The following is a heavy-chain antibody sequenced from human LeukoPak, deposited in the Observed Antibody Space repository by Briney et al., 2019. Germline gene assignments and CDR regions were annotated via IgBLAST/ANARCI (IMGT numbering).Heavy chain of an antibody. CDR3: ARSFGPGLAAAGPSLY. J-gene: IGHJ4*02. D-gene: IGHD6-13*01. Sequence: SETLSLTCTVSGVSISRGSYFWSWIRQPAGKGLEWIGRFYTSGTPNYDPSLKSRVTISVDTSRNQFSLKLSSVTAADTAVYYCARSFGPGLAAAGPSLYWGQGTLVTVSS. V-gene: IGHV4-61*02. CDR1: GVSISRGSYF. CDR2: FYTSGTP.